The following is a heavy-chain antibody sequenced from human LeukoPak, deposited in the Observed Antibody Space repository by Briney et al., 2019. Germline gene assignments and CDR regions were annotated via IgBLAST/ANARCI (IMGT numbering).Heavy chain of an antibody. Sequence: GRSLRLSCAASGFTFSSYAMHWVRQAPGKGLEWVAVISYDGSNKYYADSVKGRFTISRDNSKNTLYLQMNSLRAEDMAVYYCASGFHNYDSSGYYYLRTGLNYWGQGTLVTVSS. CDR2: ISYDGSNK. J-gene: IGHJ4*02. V-gene: IGHV3-30-3*01. D-gene: IGHD3-22*01. CDR3: ASGFHNYDSSGYYYLRTGLNY. CDR1: GFTFSSYA.